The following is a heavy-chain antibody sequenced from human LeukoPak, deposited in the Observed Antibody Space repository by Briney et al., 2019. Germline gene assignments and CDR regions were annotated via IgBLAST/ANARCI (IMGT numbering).Heavy chain of an antibody. CDR2: INPNSGDA. CDR1: GYTFTSYG. V-gene: IGHV1-2*06. D-gene: IGHD2-2*01. Sequence: ASVKVSCKASGYTFTSYGISWVRQAPGQGLECMGRINPNSGDANYAQKFQGRVAMTRDTSISTAFMELTRLRSDDTAVYYCARDYCSSTSCLFDYWGQGTLVTVSS. CDR3: ARDYCSSTSCLFDY. J-gene: IGHJ4*02.